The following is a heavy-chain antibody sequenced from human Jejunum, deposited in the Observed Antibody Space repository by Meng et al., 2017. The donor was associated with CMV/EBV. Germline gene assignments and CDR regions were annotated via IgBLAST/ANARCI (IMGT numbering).Heavy chain of an antibody. CDR1: TFTDSW. V-gene: IGHV3-7*01. CDR2: LNEDESAK. Sequence: TFTDSWMSWVRPSPGKGLEWVANLNEDESAKAFVDSVQDRFPISRDNAKNSVYLQMNGLRADDTAVYYCAREGTQLWPPNWFFDLWGRGTQVTVSS. CDR3: AREGTQLWPPNWFFDL. J-gene: IGHJ2*01. D-gene: IGHD5-18*01.